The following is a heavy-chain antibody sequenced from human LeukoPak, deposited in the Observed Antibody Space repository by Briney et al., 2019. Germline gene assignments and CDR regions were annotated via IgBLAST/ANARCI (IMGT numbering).Heavy chain of an antibody. CDR1: GYTFTSYA. CDR3: ARDFGNWGVHFDY. D-gene: IGHD7-27*01. Sequence: ASVKVSCKASGYTFTSYAMHWVRQAPGQRLEWMGWINAGNGNTKYSQKFQGRVTITRDTSASTAYMELSSLRSGDTAVYYCARDFGNWGVHFDYWGQGTLVTVSS. V-gene: IGHV1-3*01. CDR2: INAGNGNT. J-gene: IGHJ4*02.